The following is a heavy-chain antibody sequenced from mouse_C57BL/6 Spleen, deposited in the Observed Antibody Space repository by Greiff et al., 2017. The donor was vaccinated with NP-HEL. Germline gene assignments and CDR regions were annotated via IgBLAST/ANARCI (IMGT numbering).Heavy chain of an antibody. V-gene: IGHV3-6*01. J-gene: IGHJ4*01. CDR2: ISYDGSK. CDR1: GYSITSGYY. CDR3: ARDNRVYYAMDY. Sequence: ESGPGLVKPSQSLSLTCSVTGYSITSGYYWNWIRQFPGNKLEWMGYISYDGSKNYNPSLKNRISITRDTSKNQFFLKLNSVTTEDTATYYCARDNRVYYAMDYWGQGTSVTVSS.